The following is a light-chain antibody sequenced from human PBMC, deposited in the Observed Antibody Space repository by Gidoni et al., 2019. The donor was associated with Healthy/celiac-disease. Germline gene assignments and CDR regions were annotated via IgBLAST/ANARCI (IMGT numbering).Light chain of an antibody. Sequence: DTQMTQSPSSLSASVGDRVTITCQASQDISNYLNWYQQKPGKAPKLLIYDASNLETGVPSRFSGSGSGTDFTFTISSLQPEDIATYYCQQYDNLPITFGQGTQLEIK. CDR1: QDISNY. CDR2: DAS. CDR3: QQYDNLPIT. V-gene: IGKV1-33*01. J-gene: IGKJ5*01.